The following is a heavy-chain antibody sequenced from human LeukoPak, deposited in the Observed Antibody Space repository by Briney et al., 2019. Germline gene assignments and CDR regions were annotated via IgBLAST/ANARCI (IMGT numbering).Heavy chain of an antibody. Sequence: GGSLRLSCAASGFTFDDYAMHWVRQAPGKGLEWVSGISWNSGSIGYADSVKGRFTISRDNAKNSLYLQMNSLRAEDMALYYCAKDPRSGAFDIWGQGTMVTVSS. CDR1: GFTFDDYA. D-gene: IGHD3-3*01. V-gene: IGHV3-9*03. CDR2: ISWNSGSI. CDR3: AKDPRSGAFDI. J-gene: IGHJ3*02.